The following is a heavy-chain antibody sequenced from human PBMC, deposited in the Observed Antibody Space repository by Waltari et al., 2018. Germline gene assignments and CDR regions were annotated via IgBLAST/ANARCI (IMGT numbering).Heavy chain of an antibody. D-gene: IGHD6-13*01. Sequence: HLVESGGGLIQPGGSLRLSCAARGFNVSSNYRGWVRQAPGKGLEWVSVIYSGGNTYYADPVKGRFTISRDNSKNTLYLQMNSLRAEDTAVYYCARVGNWGRGTLVTVSS. CDR3: ARVGN. CDR2: IYSGGNT. J-gene: IGHJ4*02. V-gene: IGHV3-53*01. CDR1: GFNVSSNY.